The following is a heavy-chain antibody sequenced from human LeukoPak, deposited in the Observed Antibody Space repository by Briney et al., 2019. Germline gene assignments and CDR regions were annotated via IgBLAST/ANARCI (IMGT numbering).Heavy chain of an antibody. CDR2: IYYSGST. CDR3: ARVVPAAIEFGWFDP. CDR1: GGSISSGHYY. J-gene: IGHJ5*02. V-gene: IGHV4-30-4*08. Sequence: SQTLSLTCTVSGGSISSGHYYWSWIRQPPGKGLEWIGYIYYSGSTYYNPSLKSRVTISVDTSKNQFSLKLSSVTAADTAVYYCARVVPAAIEFGWFDPWGQGTLVTVSS. D-gene: IGHD2-2*01.